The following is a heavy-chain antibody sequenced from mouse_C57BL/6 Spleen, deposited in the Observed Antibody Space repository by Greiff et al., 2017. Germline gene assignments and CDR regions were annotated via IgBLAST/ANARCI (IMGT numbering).Heavy chain of an antibody. CDR2: IYPRSGNT. Sequence: VQLVESGAELARPGASVKLSCKASGYTFTSYGISWVKQRTGQGLEWIGEIYPRSGNTYYNEKFKGKATLTADKSSSTAYMELRSLTSEDSAVYFCARRGYYYGSGDFDVWGTGTTVTVSS. CDR3: ARRGYYYGSGDFDV. CDR1: GYTFTSYG. D-gene: IGHD1-1*01. J-gene: IGHJ1*03. V-gene: IGHV1-81*01.